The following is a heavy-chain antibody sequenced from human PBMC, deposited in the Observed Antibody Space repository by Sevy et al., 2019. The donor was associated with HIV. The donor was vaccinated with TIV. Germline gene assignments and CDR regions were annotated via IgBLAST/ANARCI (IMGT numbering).Heavy chain of an antibody. CDR1: GGTFSSYA. Sequence: ASVKVSCKASGGTFSSYAISWVRQAPGQGLEWMGGIIPIFGTANYAQKFQGRVTITADESTSTAYMELSSLRSEDTAVYYCAVQAHGAPRAAFDIWGQGTMVTVSS. CDR2: IIPIFGTA. CDR3: AVQAHGAPRAAFDI. V-gene: IGHV1-69*13. J-gene: IGHJ3*02. D-gene: IGHD4-17*01.